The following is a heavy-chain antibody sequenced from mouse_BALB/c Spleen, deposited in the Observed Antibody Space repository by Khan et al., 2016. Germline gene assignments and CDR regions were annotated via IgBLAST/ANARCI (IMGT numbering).Heavy chain of an antibody. D-gene: IGHD1-1*01. J-gene: IGHJ2*01. CDR2: INPHIGET. Sequence: VQLKESGPELVKPGASVKISCKASDYSFTGYFMNWVMQSHGKSLEWIGRINPHIGETFYNQKFKDKATLTVDESSRTAHMELRSLASEDSAVYYCARKNGSDFDYWGQGTTLTVSS. CDR1: DYSFTGYF. CDR3: ARKNGSDFDY. V-gene: IGHV1-20*02.